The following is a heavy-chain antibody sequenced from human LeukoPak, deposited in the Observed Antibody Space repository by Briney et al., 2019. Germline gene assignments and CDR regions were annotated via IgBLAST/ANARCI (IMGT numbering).Heavy chain of an antibody. CDR1: GGSISSYY. CDR2: IYTSGST. Sequence: SETLSLTCTVPGGSISSYYWSWIRQPAGKGLEWIGRIYTSGSTNYNPSLKSRVTMSVDTSKNQFSLKLSSVTAADTAVYYCARVGQWHDYFDYWGQGTLVTVSS. D-gene: IGHD6-19*01. CDR3: ARVGQWHDYFDY. V-gene: IGHV4-4*07. J-gene: IGHJ4*02.